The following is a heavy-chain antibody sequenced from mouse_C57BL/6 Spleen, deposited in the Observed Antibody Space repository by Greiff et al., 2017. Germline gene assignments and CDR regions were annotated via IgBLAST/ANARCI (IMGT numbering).Heavy chain of an antibody. Sequence: QVQLQQPGAELVKPGASVKLSCKASGYTFTSYWMHWVKQRPGQGLEWIGMIHPNSGSTNYNEKFKSKATLTVDKSSSTAYMQLSSLTSEDSAVYYCASSYYDGSSDYWGQGTTLTVSS. D-gene: IGHD1-1*01. J-gene: IGHJ2*01. CDR3: ASSYYDGSSDY. CDR1: GYTFTSYW. V-gene: IGHV1-64*01. CDR2: IHPNSGST.